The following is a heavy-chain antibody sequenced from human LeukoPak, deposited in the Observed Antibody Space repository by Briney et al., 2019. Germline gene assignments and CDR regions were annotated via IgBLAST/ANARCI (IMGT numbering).Heavy chain of an antibody. CDR2: ISTSGST. D-gene: IGHD4-17*01. Sequence: SETLSLTCTVSDGSVSGYYWNWIRQPAGKGLEWIGRISTSGSTNYNPSLKSRVTMSIDTSKRQFFLRLTSVTAADTAVYYCARDPRYGDDERYLDLWGRGTLVTVSP. V-gene: IGHV4-4*07. CDR1: DGSVSGYY. J-gene: IGHJ2*01. CDR3: ARDPRYGDDERYLDL.